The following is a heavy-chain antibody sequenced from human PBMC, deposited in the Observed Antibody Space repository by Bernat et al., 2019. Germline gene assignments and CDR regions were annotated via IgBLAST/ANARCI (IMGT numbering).Heavy chain of an antibody. CDR2: IYYSGST. V-gene: IGHV4-31*03. CDR3: ARSRDKIARNYYYYDDMDV. D-gene: IGHD2-21*01. Sequence: QVQLQESGPGLVKPSQTLSLTCTVSGGSISSGGYYWSWIRQHPGKGLEWIGYIYYSGSTYYNPSLKSRVTIAVDTSKNQFSLKLSSVTAADTAVYYCARSRDKIARNYYYYDDMDVWGKGTTVTVSS. J-gene: IGHJ6*03. CDR1: GGSISSGGYY.